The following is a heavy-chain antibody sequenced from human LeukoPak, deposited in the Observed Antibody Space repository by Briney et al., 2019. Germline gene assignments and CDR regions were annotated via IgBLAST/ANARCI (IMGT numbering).Heavy chain of an antibody. J-gene: IGHJ4*02. CDR1: GFTLSNYG. CDR3: ARAGSSGWLPSPHDY. D-gene: IGHD6-19*01. V-gene: IGHV3-30*19. CDR2: ISYDGSNK. Sequence: GGSLRLSCAPSGFTLSNYGMHWVRQAPGKGLEWVAVISYDGSNKYYADSVKGRFTISRDNSKNTLYLQMNSLRAEDTAVYYCARAGSSGWLPSPHDYWGQGTLVTVSS.